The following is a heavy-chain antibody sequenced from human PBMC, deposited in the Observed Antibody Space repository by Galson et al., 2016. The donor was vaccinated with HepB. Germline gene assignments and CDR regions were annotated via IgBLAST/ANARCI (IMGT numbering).Heavy chain of an antibody. D-gene: IGHD1-26*01. CDR1: GFTFSTHW. J-gene: IGHJ6*02. V-gene: IGHV3-74*01. CDR2: IYNDGSGT. CDR3: AKELGGADRRGMDV. Sequence: SLRLSCAASGFTFSTHWMHWVRQGPGRGLVWVSRIYNDGSGTSYADSVRGRFTISRDNAKNTLYLQMNSLRAEDTAVYYCAKELGGADRRGMDVWGQGTTVTVS.